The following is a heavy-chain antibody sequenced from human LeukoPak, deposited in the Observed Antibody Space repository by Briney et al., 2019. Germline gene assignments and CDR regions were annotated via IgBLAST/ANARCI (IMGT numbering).Heavy chain of an antibody. Sequence: GGSLRLSCAASGFTFSSYWMSWVRQAPGKGLEWVANIKQDGSEKYYADPVKGRFTISRDNAENSLYLQMNSLRAEDTAVYYCARRPGDSSWYGASYYYYGMDVWGQGTTVTVSS. D-gene: IGHD6-13*01. J-gene: IGHJ6*02. CDR2: IKQDGSEK. V-gene: IGHV3-7*01. CDR1: GFTFSSYW. CDR3: ARRPGDSSWYGASYYYYGMDV.